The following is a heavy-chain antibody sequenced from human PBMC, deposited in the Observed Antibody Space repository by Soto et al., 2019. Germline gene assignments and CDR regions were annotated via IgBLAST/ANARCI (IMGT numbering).Heavy chain of an antibody. D-gene: IGHD2-2*01. V-gene: IGHV5-51*01. CDR3: ARGYCTTTTCDPWFDP. CDR1: GYSFTCYW. CDR2: IYPGDSDT. J-gene: IGHJ5*02. Sequence: EVQLVQSGAEVKKAGEPLKISCTGVGYSFTCYWIGWVRQMPGKGLEWRGIIYPGDSDTRYSPSFQGQVTISADKSITTAYLQWSSLKASDTAMYYCARGYCTTTTCDPWFDPWGQGTLVTVSS.